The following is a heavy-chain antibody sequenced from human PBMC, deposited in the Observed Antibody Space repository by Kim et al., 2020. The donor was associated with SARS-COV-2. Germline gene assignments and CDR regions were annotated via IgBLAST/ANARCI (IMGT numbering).Heavy chain of an antibody. Sequence: GDSVKGRFTSSRDNSKNTLDLQMNSLRAEDTAVYYCARDGIIAVAGTIDYWGQGTLVTVSS. CDR3: ARDGIIAVAGTIDY. V-gene: IGHV3-30*01. D-gene: IGHD6-19*01. J-gene: IGHJ4*02.